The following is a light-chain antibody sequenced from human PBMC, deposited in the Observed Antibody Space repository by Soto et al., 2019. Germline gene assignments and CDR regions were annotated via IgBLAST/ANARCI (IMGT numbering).Light chain of an antibody. CDR2: EAS. CDR1: QDISNS. Sequence: DIQMTQSPSSLSTSVGERVTITCQASQDISNSLNWYQQKPGKAPNLLIYEASKLQTGVPSRFSGGGSGTHFTFTISNLQPEDIATYYCQHYDNLPRYTFGLGTRLE. CDR3: QHYDNLPRYT. V-gene: IGKV1-33*01. J-gene: IGKJ5*01.